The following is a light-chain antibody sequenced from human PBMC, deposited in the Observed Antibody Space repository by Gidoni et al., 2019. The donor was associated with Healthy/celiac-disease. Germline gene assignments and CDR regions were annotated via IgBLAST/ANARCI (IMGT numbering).Light chain of an antibody. Sequence: SQSVSSNLAWYQQKPGQAPRLLIYGASTRATGIPARFSGSGSGTEFTLTISSLQSEDFAVYYCQQYNNWPLWTFGQGTKVEIK. CDR2: GAS. CDR1: QSVSSN. CDR3: QQYNNWPLWT. J-gene: IGKJ1*01. V-gene: IGKV3-15*01.